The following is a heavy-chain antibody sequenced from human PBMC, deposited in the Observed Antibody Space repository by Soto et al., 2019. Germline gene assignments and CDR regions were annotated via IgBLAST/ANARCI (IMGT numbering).Heavy chain of an antibody. CDR2: IYHTGST. Sequence: QVQLQESGPGLVKPAETLSLTCSVSAGSLTNYYWTWIRQSPGKGLEWIGEIYHTGSTKYNPSLESRVAISLDMSKNQFSLTLTSATPAASAVYYCARGGRGSGLYFLYYFDLWGQGTLITVSS. V-gene: IGHV4-59*01. J-gene: IGHJ4*02. CDR3: ARGGRGSGLYFLYYFDL. CDR1: AGSLTNYY. D-gene: IGHD3-22*01.